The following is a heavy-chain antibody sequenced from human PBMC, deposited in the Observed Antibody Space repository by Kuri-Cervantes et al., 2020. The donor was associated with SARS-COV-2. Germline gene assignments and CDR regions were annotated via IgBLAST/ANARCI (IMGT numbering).Heavy chain of an antibody. CDR1: GFTFSSYA. V-gene: IGHV3-30-3*01. Sequence: GESLKISCAASGFTFSSYAMHWVRQAPGKGLEWVAVISYDGSNKYYADSMKGRFTISRDNSKNTLYLQMNSLRAEDTAVYYCAREHLGIGAFDIWGQGTMVTVSS. CDR3: AREHLGIGAFDI. D-gene: IGHD7-27*01. J-gene: IGHJ3*02. CDR2: ISYDGSNK.